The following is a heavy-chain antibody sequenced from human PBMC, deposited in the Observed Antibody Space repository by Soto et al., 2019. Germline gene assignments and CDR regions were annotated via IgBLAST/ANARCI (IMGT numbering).Heavy chain of an antibody. CDR2: ISGSGGST. J-gene: IGHJ4*02. Sequence: EVQLLESGGGLVQPGGSLRLSCAASGFTFSSYAMSWVRQAPGKGLEWVSAISGSGGSTYYADSVKGRFTISRDNSKNTLYLQMNSLRAEDTAVYYCAKDVGGYSSSWYLSIGYYFDYWGQGTLVTVSS. D-gene: IGHD6-13*01. V-gene: IGHV3-23*01. CDR1: GFTFSSYA. CDR3: AKDVGGYSSSWYLSIGYYFDY.